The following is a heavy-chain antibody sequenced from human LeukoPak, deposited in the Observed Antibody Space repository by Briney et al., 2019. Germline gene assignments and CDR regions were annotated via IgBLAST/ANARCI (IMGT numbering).Heavy chain of an antibody. CDR1: GYTFTSYD. Sequence: ASVNLSRKASGYTFTSYDINWVRQATGQGLEWMGWMNLNSGNTGYAQKFQGRVTITRNTSISTAYMELSSLRSEDTAVYYCARGSSPYSSSWYLLYYYYYYMDVWGKGTTVTVSS. CDR3: ARGSSPYSSSWYLLYYYYYYMDV. D-gene: IGHD6-13*01. V-gene: IGHV1-8*03. J-gene: IGHJ6*03. CDR2: MNLNSGNT.